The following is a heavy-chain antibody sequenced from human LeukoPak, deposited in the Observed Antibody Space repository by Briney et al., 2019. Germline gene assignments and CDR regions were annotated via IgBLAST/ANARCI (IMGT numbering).Heavy chain of an antibody. J-gene: IGHJ1*01. CDR1: GFTFSSYA. V-gene: IGHV3-23*01. CDR3: AKDATASPYFHWFDS. CDR2: ISSGDRT. D-gene: IGHD3-9*01. Sequence: GGSLRLSCAASGFTFSSYAMNWVRQAPGKGLEWVAGISSGDRTYHAESVKSRYTLSKDKTKDTLYLQMSSLRAEDTAVYFCAKDATASPYFHWFDSWGQGTQVIVSS.